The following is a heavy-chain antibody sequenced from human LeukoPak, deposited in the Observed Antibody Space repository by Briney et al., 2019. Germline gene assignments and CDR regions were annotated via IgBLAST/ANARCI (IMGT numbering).Heavy chain of an antibody. D-gene: IGHD1-1*01. Sequence: SETLSLTCAVYGGSFRGYYWSWIRQPPGKGLERIGEINHSGSTNYNPSLKSRVTISVDTSKNQFSLKLSFVTAADTAVYYCARTSNYWSPYFDYWGQGALVTVSS. V-gene: IGHV4-34*01. CDR2: INHSGST. CDR3: ARTSNYWSPYFDY. J-gene: IGHJ4*02. CDR1: GGSFRGYY.